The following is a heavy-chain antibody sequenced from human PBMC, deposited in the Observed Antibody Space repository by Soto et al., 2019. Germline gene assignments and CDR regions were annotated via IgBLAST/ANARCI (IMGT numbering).Heavy chain of an antibody. CDR1: GFTFSSYS. D-gene: IGHD3-22*01. V-gene: IGHV3-48*01. Sequence: GGSLRLSCAASGFTFSSYSMNWVRQAPGKGLEWVSYISSSSTIYYADSVKGRFTISRDNAKNSLYLQMNSLRAEDTAVYYCAGGYYDSSGYYHDAFDIWGQGTMVTVSS. J-gene: IGHJ3*02. CDR2: ISSSSTI. CDR3: AGGYYDSSGYYHDAFDI.